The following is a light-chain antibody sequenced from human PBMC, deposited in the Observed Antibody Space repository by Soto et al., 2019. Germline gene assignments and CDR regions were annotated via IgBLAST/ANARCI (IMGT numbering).Light chain of an antibody. V-gene: IGKV3-15*01. J-gene: IGKJ1*01. CDR1: QSVSSD. CDR2: GAS. Sequence: EIVLTQSPATLSVSPGDKATLSCRASQSVSSDLAGYHQKPGQAPRLLLYGASTRATSVPARFSGSGSGTEFTLLISSLQSEDFAVYYCQQYNKWPRWTFGQGTKVEIK. CDR3: QQYNKWPRWT.